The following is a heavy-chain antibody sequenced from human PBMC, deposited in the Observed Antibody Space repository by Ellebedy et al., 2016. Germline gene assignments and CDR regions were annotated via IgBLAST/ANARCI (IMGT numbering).Heavy chain of an antibody. CDR2: ISAYNGNT. CDR1: GYTFTSYG. Sequence: ASVKVSCKASGYTFTSYGISWVRQAPGQGLEWMGWISAYNGNTNYAQKLQGRVTMTTDTSTSTAYMELRSLRSDDTAVYYCARSYCSSTSCYARDFDYWGQGTLVTVSS. V-gene: IGHV1-18*04. D-gene: IGHD2-2*01. J-gene: IGHJ4*02. CDR3: ARSYCSSTSCYARDFDY.